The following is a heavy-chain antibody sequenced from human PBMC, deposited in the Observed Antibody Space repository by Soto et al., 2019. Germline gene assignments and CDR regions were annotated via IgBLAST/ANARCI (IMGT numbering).Heavy chain of an antibody. J-gene: IGHJ6*02. Sequence: SVKVSCKASGGTFSSYAISWVRQAPGQGLEWMGGIIPIFGTANYAQKFQGRVTITADESTSTAYMELSSLRSEDTAVYYCARASSNSKKYYYYGMDVWGQGTTVTVSS. CDR3: ARASSNSKKYYYYGMDV. D-gene: IGHD4-4*01. CDR1: GGTFSSYA. V-gene: IGHV1-69*13. CDR2: IIPIFGTA.